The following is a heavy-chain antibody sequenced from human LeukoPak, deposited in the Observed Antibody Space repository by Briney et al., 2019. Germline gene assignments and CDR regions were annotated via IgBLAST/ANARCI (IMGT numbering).Heavy chain of an antibody. V-gene: IGHV5-51*01. J-gene: IGHJ5*02. CDR2: IYPDDSDT. CDR1: GYSFTSYW. CDR3: ARQGGPRLWFGEA. D-gene: IGHD3-10*01. Sequence: RGESLKISCEGSGYSFTSYWIGWVRQMPGKGLEWMGIIYPDDSDTRYSPSFQGQVTISADKSISTAYLQWSSLKTSDTAMYYCARQGGPRLWFGEAWGQGTLVTVSS.